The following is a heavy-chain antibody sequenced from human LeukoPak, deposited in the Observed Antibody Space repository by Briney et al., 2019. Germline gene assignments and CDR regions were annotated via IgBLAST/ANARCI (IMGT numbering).Heavy chain of an antibody. CDR2: ISGGGERT. V-gene: IGHV3-23*01. J-gene: IGHJ5*02. D-gene: IGHD3-22*01. CDR3: GKDGGQYSSGPEFDP. Sequence: PPGGSLRLSCGASGIVFSNTAMNWARQSPGRGLEWISAISGGGERTFYADSVKGRFTISRDNSKNMVYLQMNSLRVDDTAIYYCGKDGGQYSSGPEFDPRGQGALVTVSS. CDR1: GIVFSNTA.